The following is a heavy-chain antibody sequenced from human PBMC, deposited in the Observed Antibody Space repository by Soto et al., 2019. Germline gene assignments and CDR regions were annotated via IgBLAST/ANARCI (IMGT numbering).Heavy chain of an antibody. CDR3: AKDRTDIVVVPAAISYYYYYMDV. J-gene: IGHJ6*03. Sequence: QVQLVESGGGVVQPGRSLRLSCAASGFTFSSYGMHWVRQAPGKGLEWVAVISYDGSNKYYADSVKGRFTISRDNSKNSLYLQMNSLIAEDTAVYYCAKDRTDIVVVPAAISYYYYYMDVWGKGTTVTVSS. CDR2: ISYDGSNK. CDR1: GFTFSSYG. D-gene: IGHD2-2*01. V-gene: IGHV3-30*18.